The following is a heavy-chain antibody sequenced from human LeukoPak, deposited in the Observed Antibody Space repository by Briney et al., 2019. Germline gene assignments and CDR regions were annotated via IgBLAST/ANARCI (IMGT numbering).Heavy chain of an antibody. CDR2: IYYSGNT. V-gene: IGHV4-59*01. CDR1: GGSISSYS. J-gene: IGHJ6*02. Sequence: SETLSLTCTVSGGSISSYSWSWIRQPPGKGLEWIGSIYYSGNTNYNASLKSRVTISVDTSKNHFSLNLNSVTSADTAVYYCARDFPMTSSYYYYGMDVWGQGTTVTVSS. CDR3: ARDFPMTSSYYYYGMDV. D-gene: IGHD2-21*02.